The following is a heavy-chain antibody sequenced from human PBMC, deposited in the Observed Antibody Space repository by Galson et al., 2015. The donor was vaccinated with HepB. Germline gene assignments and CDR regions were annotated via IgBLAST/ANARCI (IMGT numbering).Heavy chain of an antibody. J-gene: IGHJ4*02. CDR1: GFTFSNAW. CDR2: IKSKTDGGTT. Sequence: SLRLSCAASGFTFSNAWMSWVRQAPGKGLEWVGRIKSKTDGGTTDYAAPVKGRFTISRDDSKNTLYLQMNSLKTEDTAVYYCARDNGELPDYWGQGTLVTVSS. CDR3: ARDNGELPDY. V-gene: IGHV3-15*01. D-gene: IGHD3-10*01.